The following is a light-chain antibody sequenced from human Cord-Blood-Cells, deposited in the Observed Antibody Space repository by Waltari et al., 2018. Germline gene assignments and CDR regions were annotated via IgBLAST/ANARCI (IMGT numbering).Light chain of an antibody. CDR1: SSDVGGYNY. CDR3: CSYAGSDTYV. Sequence: QSALTQPRSVSGSPGQSVTISCTGTSSDVGGYNYVSWYQQHPGKAPKIMIYDVSKRPSGVPDRFSGSKSGNTASLTISGRQPEDEADYYCCSYAGSDTYVFGTGTKVTV. J-gene: IGLJ1*01. V-gene: IGLV2-11*01. CDR2: DVS.